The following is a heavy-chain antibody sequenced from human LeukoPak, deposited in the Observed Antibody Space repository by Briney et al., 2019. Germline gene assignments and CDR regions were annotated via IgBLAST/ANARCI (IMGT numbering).Heavy chain of an antibody. D-gene: IGHD2/OR15-2a*01. CDR2: ISAYNGNT. CDR3: ARFLAALGYFDY. CDR1: GYTFTSYG. V-gene: IGHV1-18*01. Sequence: ASVKVSRKASGYTFTSYGISWVRQAPGQGLEWMGWISAYNGNTNYAQKLQGRVTMTTDTSTSTAYMELRSLRSDDTAVYYCARFLAALGYFDYWGQGTLVTVSS. J-gene: IGHJ4*02.